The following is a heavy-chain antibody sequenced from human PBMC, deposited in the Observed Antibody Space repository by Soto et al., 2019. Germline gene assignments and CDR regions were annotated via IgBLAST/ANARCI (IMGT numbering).Heavy chain of an antibody. CDR1: GGTFSSYA. D-gene: IGHD2-21*02. CDR2: IIPIFGTA. Sequence: QVQLVQSGAEVKKPGSSVKVSCKASGGTFSSYAISWVRQAPGQGLEWMGGIIPIFGTANYAQKFQGRVTITADEATSTAYMELSSLRSEDTAVYYWARAYCGGDCYYTGYYYYGMDVWGQGTTVTVSS. J-gene: IGHJ6*02. V-gene: IGHV1-69*01. CDR3: ARAYCGGDCYYTGYYYYGMDV.